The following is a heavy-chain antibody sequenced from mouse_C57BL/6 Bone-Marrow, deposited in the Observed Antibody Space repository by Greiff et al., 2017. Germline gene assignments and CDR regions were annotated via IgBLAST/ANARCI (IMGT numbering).Heavy chain of an antibody. V-gene: IGHV1-42*01. J-gene: IGHJ3*01. CDR3: ARGLNWVFAY. Sequence: VQLKESGPELVKPGASVKISCKASGYSFTGYYMNWVKQSPEKSLEWIGEINPSTGGTTYNQKFKAKATLTVDKSSSTAYMQLKSLTSEDSAVYYCARGLNWVFAYGGQGTLVTVAA. D-gene: IGHD4-1*01. CDR1: GYSFTGYY. CDR2: INPSTGGT.